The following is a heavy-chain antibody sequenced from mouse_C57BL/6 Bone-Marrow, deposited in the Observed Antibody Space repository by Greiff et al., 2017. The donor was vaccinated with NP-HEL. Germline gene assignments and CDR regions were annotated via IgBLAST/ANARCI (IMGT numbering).Heavy chain of an antibody. CDR1: GFTFSDAW. J-gene: IGHJ4*01. CDR3: TSVVSEAMDY. V-gene: IGHV6-6*01. D-gene: IGHD1-1*01. Sequence: EVLLVQSGGGLVQPGGSMKLSCAASGFTFSDAWMHWVRQSPEQGLEWVAEIRNKANNHASYYAFSVKARFTISKDDSKNSIYLQMNRLRAEDADNYYCTSVVSEAMDYWGQGTSVTVSS. CDR2: IRNKANNHAS.